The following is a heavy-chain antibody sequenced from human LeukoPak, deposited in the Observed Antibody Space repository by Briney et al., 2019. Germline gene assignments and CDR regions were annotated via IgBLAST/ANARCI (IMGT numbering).Heavy chain of an antibody. D-gene: IGHD2-15*01. CDR3: ARGPEVGYCSGGSCVHFDY. V-gene: IGHV1-2*02. J-gene: IGHJ4*02. Sequence: EASVKVSCKASGYTFTGYYMHWGRQAPGQGVEWMGWINPNSGGTNYAQKFQGRVTMTRDTSISTAYMELSRLRSDGTAVYYCARGPEVGYCSGGSCVHFDYWGQGTLVTVSS. CDR2: INPNSGGT. CDR1: GYTFTGYY.